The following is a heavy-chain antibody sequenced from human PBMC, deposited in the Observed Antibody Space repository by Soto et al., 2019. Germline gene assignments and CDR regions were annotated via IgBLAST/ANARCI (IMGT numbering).Heavy chain of an antibody. CDR2: ASGHDSET. V-gene: IGHV1-18*04. Sequence: QVQLVQSGTEVKKPGASVKFSCKASSYTFTRYGISWVRQAPGQGLEWMGWASGHDSETNYARNRRGRVTMTTSTSTSTAYMELRNLSPEETALYYCANSRDYGDNDDVFDIWGQGTMVIVTS. D-gene: IGHD2-21*02. CDR3: ANSRDYGDNDDVFDI. J-gene: IGHJ3*02. CDR1: SYTFTRYG.